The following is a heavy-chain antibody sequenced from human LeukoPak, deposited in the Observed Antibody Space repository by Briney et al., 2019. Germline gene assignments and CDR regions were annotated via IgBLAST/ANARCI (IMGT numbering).Heavy chain of an antibody. J-gene: IGHJ6*04. CDR3: ASGLYYGSGSYPYCYYGMDV. CDR2: IIPIFGTA. Sequence: SVKVSCKASGGTFSSYAISWVRQAPGQGLEWMGGIIPIFGTANYAQKFQGRVTITADESTSTAYMELSSLRSEDTAVYYCASGLYYGSGSYPYCYYGMDVWGKGTTVTVSS. V-gene: IGHV1-69*13. D-gene: IGHD3-10*01. CDR1: GGTFSSYA.